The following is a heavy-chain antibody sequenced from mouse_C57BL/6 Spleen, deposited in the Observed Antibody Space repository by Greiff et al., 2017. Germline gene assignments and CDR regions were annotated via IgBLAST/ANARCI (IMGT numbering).Heavy chain of an antibody. V-gene: IGHV1-4*01. J-gene: IGHJ2*01. CDR3: ARLEDGYFDY. CDR2: INPSSGYT. Sequence: QVQLQQSGAELARPGASVKMSCKASGYTFTSYTMHWVKQRPGQGLEWIGYINPSSGYTKYNQKFKDKATLTADKSSSTAYMQLSSLASEDSAVYYCARLEDGYFDYWGQGTTLTVSS. CDR1: GYTFTSYT.